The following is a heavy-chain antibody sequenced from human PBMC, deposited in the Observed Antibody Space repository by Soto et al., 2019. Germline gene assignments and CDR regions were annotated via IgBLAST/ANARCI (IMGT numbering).Heavy chain of an antibody. CDR1: GFTFSSYG. J-gene: IGHJ5*02. CDR2: ISYDGSNK. Sequence: QVQLVESGGGVVQPGRSLRLSCAASGFTFSSYGMHWVRQAPGKGLEWVAVISYDGSNKYYADSVKGRFTISSDNSKNTLYLQMNSLRAEDTAVYYCAKAQASDQWLVFWFDPWGQGTLVTVSS. CDR3: AKAQASDQWLVFWFDP. V-gene: IGHV3-30*18. D-gene: IGHD6-19*01.